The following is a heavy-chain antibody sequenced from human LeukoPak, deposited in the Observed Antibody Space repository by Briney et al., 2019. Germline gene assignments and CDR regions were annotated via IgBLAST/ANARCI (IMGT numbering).Heavy chain of an antibody. D-gene: IGHD1-26*01. CDR2: FSGSGDST. CDR1: GFTFNTYA. V-gene: IGHV3-23*01. Sequence: PGESLRLSCAASGFTFNTYAMTWVRQAPGKGLEWVSGFSGSGDSTYYADSVKGRFIISRDNSKNTLYLLINSLRAEDTAIYYCARVISGEELYYFDYWGQGTLVTVSS. J-gene: IGHJ4*02. CDR3: ARVISGEELYYFDY.